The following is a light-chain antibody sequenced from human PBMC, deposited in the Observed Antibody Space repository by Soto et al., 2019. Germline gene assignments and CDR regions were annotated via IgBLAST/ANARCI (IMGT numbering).Light chain of an antibody. J-gene: IGLJ1*01. V-gene: IGLV2-14*01. CDR3: TSYTSIASLDV. Sequence: QSALTQPASVSGSPGQSITISCTGSSCDVGGYNYVSWYQQHPGKAPKLMIYEVSNRPSGVSNRFSGSKSGSTASLTISGLQAEDEADYYCTSYTSIASLDVFGTGTKVTVL. CDR2: EVS. CDR1: SCDVGGYNY.